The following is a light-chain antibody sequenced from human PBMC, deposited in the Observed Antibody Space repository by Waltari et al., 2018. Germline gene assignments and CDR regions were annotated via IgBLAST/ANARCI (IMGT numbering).Light chain of an antibody. CDR1: QSVSSY. J-gene: IGKJ4*01. CDR2: DAS. CDR3: QQRSNWSPLT. V-gene: IGKV3-11*01. Sequence: ETVLPQSPAPLSLSPGDRATLSCRASQSVSSYLAWYQQKPGQAPRLLIYDASNRATGIPARFSGSGSGTDFTLTISSLEPEDFAVYYCQQRSNWSPLTFGGGTKVEIK.